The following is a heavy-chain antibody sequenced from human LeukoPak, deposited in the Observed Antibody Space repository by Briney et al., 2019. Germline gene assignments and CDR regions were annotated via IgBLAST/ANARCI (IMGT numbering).Heavy chain of an antibody. Sequence: ASGKVSCKASGYTFTGYYMHWVRQAPGQGLEWMGWINPNSGGTNYAQKFQGRVTMTRDTSISTAYMELSRLRSDDTAVYYCARSEDFCTGGVCYFHWGQGTLVTVSS. CDR2: INPNSGGT. J-gene: IGHJ4*02. V-gene: IGHV1-2*02. D-gene: IGHD2-8*02. CDR3: ARSEDFCTGGVCYFH. CDR1: GYTFTGYY.